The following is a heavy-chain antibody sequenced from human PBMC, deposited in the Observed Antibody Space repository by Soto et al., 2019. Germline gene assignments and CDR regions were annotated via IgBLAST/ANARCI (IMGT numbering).Heavy chain of an antibody. Sequence: GGSLRLSCAASGFTFSSYAMHWVRQAPGKGLEWVAVISYDGSNKYYADSVKGRFTISRDNSKNTLYLQMNSLRAEDTAVYYCARAHQGYSSGWWGFDPWGQGTLVTVSS. CDR2: ISYDGSNK. CDR1: GFTFSSYA. D-gene: IGHD6-19*01. CDR3: ARAHQGYSSGWWGFDP. V-gene: IGHV3-30-3*01. J-gene: IGHJ5*02.